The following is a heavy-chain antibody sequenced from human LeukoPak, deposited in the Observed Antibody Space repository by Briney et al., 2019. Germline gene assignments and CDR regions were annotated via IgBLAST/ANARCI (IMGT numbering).Heavy chain of an antibody. CDR2: IYKSGST. V-gene: IGHV4-39*01. CDR3: AKHPGLAAAFDS. CDR1: GASISSTFYF. D-gene: IGHD6-13*01. Sequence: SETLSLTCSVSGASISSTFYFWAWIRQPPGKGLEWIGNIYKSGSTYYNLSLKSRVTISVDTSRNRFSLQLRSVTAADTAVYYCAKHPGLAAAFDSWGQGTLVTVSS. J-gene: IGHJ5*01.